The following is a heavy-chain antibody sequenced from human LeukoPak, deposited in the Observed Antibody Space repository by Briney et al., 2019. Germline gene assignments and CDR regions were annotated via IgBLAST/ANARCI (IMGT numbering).Heavy chain of an antibody. Sequence: GGSLRLSCAASAFSLNAYNMNWVRQAPGKGLEWVSSINTGTYIYYADSVKGRFTISRDNAKNTLYLQMNSLRAEDTALYYCARASNYYDSSGYFRGFDYWGQGTLVTVSS. J-gene: IGHJ4*02. CDR2: INTGTYI. V-gene: IGHV3-69-1*01. CDR1: AFSLNAYN. CDR3: ARASNYYDSSGYFRGFDY. D-gene: IGHD3-22*01.